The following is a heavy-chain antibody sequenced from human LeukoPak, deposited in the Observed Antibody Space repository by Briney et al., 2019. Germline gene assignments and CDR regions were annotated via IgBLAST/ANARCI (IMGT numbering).Heavy chain of an antibody. D-gene: IGHD6-6*01. CDR1: GASIDSYY. J-gene: IGHJ4*02. V-gene: IGHV4-59*12. Sequence: SETLSLTCTISGASIDSYYWSWIRQPPGKGLEWIGYIYYSGTTNYNPSLKRRVTISVDTSKNQFSLKLSSVTAADTAVYYCARVKYRHLPDYWGQGTLVTVSS. CDR3: ARVKYRHLPDY. CDR2: IYYSGTT.